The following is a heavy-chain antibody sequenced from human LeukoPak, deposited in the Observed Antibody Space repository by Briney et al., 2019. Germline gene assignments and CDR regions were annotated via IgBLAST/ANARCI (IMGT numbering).Heavy chain of an antibody. D-gene: IGHD2-15*01. CDR3: ARGYCFDGKCPFAFDY. V-gene: IGHV3-66*02. CDR2: MYIGGNT. CDR1: GFTVSSTY. Sequence: GGSLRLSCAASGFTVSSTYMAWVRQAPGKGLEGASIMYIGGNTFHADSVKGRFTISRDNSKNTLYLQMNSLTAEDTAVYYCARGYCFDGKCPFAFDYWGQGTLVTVSS. J-gene: IGHJ4*02.